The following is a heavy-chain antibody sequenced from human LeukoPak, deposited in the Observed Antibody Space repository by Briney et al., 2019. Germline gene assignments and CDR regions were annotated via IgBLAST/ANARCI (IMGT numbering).Heavy chain of an antibody. CDR2: IYYSGST. CDR1: GGSISSSSYY. V-gene: IGHV4-39*07. J-gene: IGHJ6*03. Sequence: SETLSLTCTVSGGSISSSSYYWGWIRQPPGKGLEWIGSIYYSGSTYYNPSLKSRVTISVDTSKNQFSLKLSSVTAAATAVYYCARAVFDGSGYYYYYYMDVWGKGTTVTVSS. CDR3: ARAVFDGSGYYYYYYMDV. D-gene: IGHD5-24*01.